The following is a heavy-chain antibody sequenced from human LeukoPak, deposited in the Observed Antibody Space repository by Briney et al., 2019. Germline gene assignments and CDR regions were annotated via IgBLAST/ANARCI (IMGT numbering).Heavy chain of an antibody. CDR1: GFIFGDYA. V-gene: IGHV3-30*04. CDR3: AKEKQRGISYGGGPFYY. D-gene: IGHD3-16*01. Sequence: PGGSLRLSCTASGFIFGDYAMTWLRQAPGEGLEWVAAMSYDESFHYYGESEKGRFIISRDNSMNTVYLQMNSLRPADTAIYFCAKEKQRGISYGGGPFYYWGQGILVTVSS. J-gene: IGHJ4*02. CDR2: MSYDESFH.